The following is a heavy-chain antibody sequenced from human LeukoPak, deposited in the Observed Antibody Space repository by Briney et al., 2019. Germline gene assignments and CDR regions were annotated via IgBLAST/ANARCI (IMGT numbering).Heavy chain of an antibody. CDR1: GYTFTSYY. J-gene: IGHJ4*02. CDR3: ARVSSMGPAARNDFDY. V-gene: IGHV1-46*01. D-gene: IGHD2-2*01. Sequence: ASVKVSFKASGYTFTSYYMHWVRQAPGQGLEWMGIINPSGGSTSYAQKFQGRVTMTRDMSTSTVYMELSSLRSEDTAVYYCARVSSMGPAARNDFDYWGQETLVTVSS. CDR2: INPSGGST.